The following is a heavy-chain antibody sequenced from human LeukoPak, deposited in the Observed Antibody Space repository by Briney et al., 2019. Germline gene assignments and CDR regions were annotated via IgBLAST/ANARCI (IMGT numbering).Heavy chain of an antibody. J-gene: IGHJ6*03. CDR3: ARLLATWDYYYMDV. CDR2: IGGSGSFI. V-gene: IGHV3-48*02. CDR1: GFTFSTYS. Sequence: GGSLRLSCAGSGFTFSTYSIKRVRQAPGKGLEWVSHIGGSGSFIYYADSVKGRFTISRVNGKNSVYLQMNSLRDEDTGVYFCARLLATWDYYYMDVWGKGTTVTVSS. D-gene: IGHD3-3*02.